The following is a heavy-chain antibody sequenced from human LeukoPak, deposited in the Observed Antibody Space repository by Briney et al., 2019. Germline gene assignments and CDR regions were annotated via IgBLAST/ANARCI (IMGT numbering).Heavy chain of an antibody. CDR3: ARDHDYAFDN. CDR2: IGISSGNT. V-gene: IGHV3-48*04. Sequence: PGGSLRLSCAASGFTVSDYSMDWVRQAPGKGLEWISYIGISSGNTKYADSVKGRFTISGDNAKNSLYLQMNSLRVEDTAVYCCARDHDYAFDNWGQGTLVTVSS. J-gene: IGHJ4*02. D-gene: IGHD4-17*01. CDR1: GFTVSDYS.